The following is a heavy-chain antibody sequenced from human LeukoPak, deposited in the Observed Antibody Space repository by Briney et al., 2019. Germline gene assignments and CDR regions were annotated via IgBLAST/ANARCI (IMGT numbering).Heavy chain of an antibody. J-gene: IGHJ4*02. Sequence: GRSLRLSCAASGFTFDDYAMHWVRPAPGKGLEWVSVISWNSGSIGYADSVKGRFTISRDNAKNSLYLQMNSLRAEDTALYYCAKGGYSSGYSGYYFDYWGQGTLVTVSS. V-gene: IGHV3-9*01. CDR2: ISWNSGSI. CDR1: GFTFDDYA. CDR3: AKGGYSSGYSGYYFDY. D-gene: IGHD3-22*01.